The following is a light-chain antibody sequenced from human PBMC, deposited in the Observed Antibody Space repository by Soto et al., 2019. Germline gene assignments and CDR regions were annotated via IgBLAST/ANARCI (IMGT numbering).Light chain of an antibody. CDR3: QTWGTGIRV. Sequence: QLVRAQSPSASASLGASVKLTCTLSSGHNSYAIAWHQQQPEKGPRYLMKLNSDGSHSKGDGIPDRFSGSSSGAERYLTISSLQSEDEADYYCQTWGTGIRVFGGGTKLTVL. CDR2: LNSDGSH. V-gene: IGLV4-69*01. CDR1: SGHNSYA. J-gene: IGLJ3*02.